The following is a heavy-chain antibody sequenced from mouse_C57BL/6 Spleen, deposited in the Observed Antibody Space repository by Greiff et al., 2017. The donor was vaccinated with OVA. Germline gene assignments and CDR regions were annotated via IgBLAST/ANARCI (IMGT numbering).Heavy chain of an antibody. CDR2: IYPGDGDT. CDR1: GYAFSSYW. CDR3: ARLGGSPYYFDY. Sequence: VKLVESGAELVKPGASVKISCKASGYAFSSYWMNWVKQRPGKGLEWIGQIYPGDGDTNYNGKFKGKATLTADKSSSTAYMQLSSLTSEDSAVYFCARLGGSPYYFDYWGQGTTLTVSS. D-gene: IGHD1-1*01. V-gene: IGHV1-80*01. J-gene: IGHJ2*01.